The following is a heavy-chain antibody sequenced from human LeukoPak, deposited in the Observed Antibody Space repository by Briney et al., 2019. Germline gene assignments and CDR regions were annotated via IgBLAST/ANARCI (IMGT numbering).Heavy chain of an antibody. Sequence: SETLSLTCTVSGVSISSYYWSWIRQPPGKGLEWIGYIYYSGSTTYNPSPKRRGSISLGTSRNKLSLKLMSVTAADTAVYYCARGGQLLLPYYFDYWGQGTLVTVPS. D-gene: IGHD2-2*01. V-gene: IGHV4-59*01. J-gene: IGHJ4*02. CDR1: GVSISSYY. CDR3: ARGGQLLLPYYFDY. CDR2: IYYSGST.